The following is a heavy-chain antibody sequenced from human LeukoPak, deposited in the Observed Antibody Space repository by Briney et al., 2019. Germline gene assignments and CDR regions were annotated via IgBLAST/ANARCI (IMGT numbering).Heavy chain of an antibody. D-gene: IGHD2-2*01. Sequence: SVKVSCKASGGTFSSYAISWVRQAPGQGLEWMGRIIPIFGIANYAQEFQGRVTITADKSTSTAYMELSSLRSEDTAVYYCAREGGVVVPAAFDYWGQGTLVTVSS. V-gene: IGHV1-69*04. CDR2: IIPIFGIA. CDR3: AREGGVVVPAAFDY. CDR1: GGTFSSYA. J-gene: IGHJ4*02.